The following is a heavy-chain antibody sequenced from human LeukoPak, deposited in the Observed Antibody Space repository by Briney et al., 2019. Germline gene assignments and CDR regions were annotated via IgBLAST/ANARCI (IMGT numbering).Heavy chain of an antibody. CDR1: GFTFSSYS. V-gene: IGHV3-21*01. J-gene: IGHJ4*02. CDR3: ARDPIPYCSSTSCQWR. D-gene: IGHD2-2*01. CDR2: ISSSSSYI. Sequence: GGSLRLSCAASGFTFSSYSMNWVRQAPGKGLEWVSSISSSSSYIYYADSVKGRFTISRDNAKNSLYLQMNSLRAEDTAVYYCARDPIPYCSSTSCQWRWGQGTLVTVSS.